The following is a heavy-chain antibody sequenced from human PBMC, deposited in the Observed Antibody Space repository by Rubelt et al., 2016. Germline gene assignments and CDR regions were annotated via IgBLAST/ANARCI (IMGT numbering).Heavy chain of an antibody. CDR2: IWYDGSKK. D-gene: IGHD1/OR15-1a*01. Sequence: VQLVESGGGLVKPGGSLRLSCAASEFTVSSNYMSWVRQAPGKGLEWVALIWYDGSKKYYADSVKGRFTLSRDNSKNTPYLQVNSLRAEDTALYYCARDLGTTNYYFDYWGQGTLVTVSS. CDR1: EFTVSSNY. CDR3: ARDLGTTNYYFDY. J-gene: IGHJ4*02. V-gene: IGHV3-33*08.